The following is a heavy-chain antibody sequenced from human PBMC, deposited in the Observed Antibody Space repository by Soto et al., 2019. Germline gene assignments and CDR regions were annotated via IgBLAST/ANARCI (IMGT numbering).Heavy chain of an antibody. Sequence: QVQLQESGPGLVQPSQTLSLTCSVSAGSISSGGYSWNWLRQPPGQGLEWIGYIYHSGGTYSSPSLRSRVTISVDTSKNQFSLKLSSVTAADTAVYYCARDRGGYGVYDYWGQGTLVTVSS. J-gene: IGHJ4*02. D-gene: IGHD5-12*01. CDR2: IYHSGGT. CDR3: ARDRGGYGVYDY. CDR1: AGSISSGGYS. V-gene: IGHV4-31*03.